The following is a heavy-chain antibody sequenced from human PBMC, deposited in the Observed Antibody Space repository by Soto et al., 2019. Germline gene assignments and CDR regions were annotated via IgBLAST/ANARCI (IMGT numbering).Heavy chain of an antibody. CDR1: GFTFSSYS. J-gene: IGHJ4*02. CDR3: AREGGGITMVRGLDY. Sequence: EVQLVESGGGLVQPGGSLRLSCAASGFTFSSYSMNWVRQAPGQGLEWVSYISSSSSTIYYADSVKGRFTISRDNAKNSLYLQMNSLRDEDTAVYYCAREGGGITMVRGLDYWGQGTLVTVSS. V-gene: IGHV3-48*02. CDR2: ISSSSSTI. D-gene: IGHD3-10*01.